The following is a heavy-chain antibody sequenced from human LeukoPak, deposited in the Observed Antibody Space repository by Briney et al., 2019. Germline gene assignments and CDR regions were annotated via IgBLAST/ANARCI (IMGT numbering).Heavy chain of an antibody. Sequence: VGSLRLSCEASGFIFSNYGMHWVRQAPGKGLEWVAVIWSDGNNKFYADSVKGRFTFSRDNSRNTLSLQMNSLRAEDTAVYYCVKERGPFDAFDIWGQGTMITVSS. CDR3: VKERGPFDAFDI. J-gene: IGHJ3*02. V-gene: IGHV3-33*06. CDR2: IWSDGNNK. CDR1: GFIFSNYG.